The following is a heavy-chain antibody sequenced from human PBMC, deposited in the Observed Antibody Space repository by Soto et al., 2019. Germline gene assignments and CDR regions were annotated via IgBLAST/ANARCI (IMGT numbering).Heavy chain of an antibody. CDR1: GFTFSSYS. CDR3: ARDLRYFDWTVDY. Sequence: GSLRLSCAASGFTFSSYSMNWVRQAPGKGLEWVSSISSSSSYIYYADSVKGRFTISRDNAKNSLYLQMNSLRAEDTAVYYCARDLRYFDWTVDYWGQGTLVTVSS. V-gene: IGHV3-21*01. D-gene: IGHD3-9*01. J-gene: IGHJ4*02. CDR2: ISSSSSYI.